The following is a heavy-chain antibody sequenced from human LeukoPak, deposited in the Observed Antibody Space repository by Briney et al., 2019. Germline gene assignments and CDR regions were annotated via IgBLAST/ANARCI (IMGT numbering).Heavy chain of an antibody. J-gene: IGHJ5*02. CDR3: ARTYHYDSSPYPNWFDP. D-gene: IGHD3-22*01. CDR1: GGSISSSSYY. CDR2: IYYSGSA. Sequence: KPSETLSLTCTVSGGSISSSSYYWDWIRQPPGKGLEWIGSIYYSGSAYYNPSLKSRVTISVDTSRDQFSLKLSSVTAADTAVYYCARTYHYDSSPYPNWFDPWGQGSLVTVSS. V-gene: IGHV4-39*01.